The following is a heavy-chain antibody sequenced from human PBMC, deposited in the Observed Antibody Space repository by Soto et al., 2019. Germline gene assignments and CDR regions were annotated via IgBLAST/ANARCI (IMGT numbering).Heavy chain of an antibody. Sequence: GGSLRLSCAASGFTFSNAWMNWVRQAPGKGLEWVGRIKSKTDGGTTDYAAPVKGRFTISRDDSKNTLYLQMNSLKTEDTAVYYCTSLDYYDSSGYYGLPYLIDYWGQGTLVTVSS. J-gene: IGHJ4*02. CDR3: TSLDYYDSSGYYGLPYLIDY. CDR2: IKSKTDGGTT. D-gene: IGHD3-22*01. CDR1: GFTFSNAW. V-gene: IGHV3-15*07.